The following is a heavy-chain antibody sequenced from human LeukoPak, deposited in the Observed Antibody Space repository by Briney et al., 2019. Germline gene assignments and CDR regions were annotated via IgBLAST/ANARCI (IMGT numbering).Heavy chain of an antibody. J-gene: IGHJ4*02. V-gene: IGHV1-69*13. CDR2: IIPIFGTA. CDR3: VRDQGNTAMALDY. Sequence: SVKVSCKASGGTFSSYAISWVRQAPGQGLEWMGGIIPIFGTANYAQKFQGRVTITADESTSTAYMELSSLRSEDSAVYYCVRDQGNTAMALDYWGQGTLVTVSS. D-gene: IGHD5-18*01. CDR1: GGTFSSYA.